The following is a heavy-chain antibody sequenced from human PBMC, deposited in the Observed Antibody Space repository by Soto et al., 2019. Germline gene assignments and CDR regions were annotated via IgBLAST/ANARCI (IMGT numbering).Heavy chain of an antibody. CDR2: IIPIFGTA. J-gene: IGHJ5*02. V-gene: IGHV1-69*12. CDR1: GGTFSSYA. CDR3: ARGGTGLTTKNWFDP. Sequence: QVQLVQSGAEVKKPGSSVKVSCKASGGTFSSYAISWVRQAPGQGLEWMGGIIPIFGTANYAQKLQGRVRITADESTSTAYMELSSLRSEDTAVYYCARGGTGLTTKNWFDPWGQGTLFTVSS. D-gene: IGHD4-4*01.